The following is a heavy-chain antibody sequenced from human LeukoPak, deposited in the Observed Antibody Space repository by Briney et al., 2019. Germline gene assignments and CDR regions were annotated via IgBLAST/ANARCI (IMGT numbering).Heavy chain of an antibody. CDR2: ISSSSSTI. J-gene: IGHJ3*02. Sequence: GGSLRLSCVASGFTFSSYGMNWVRQAPGKGLEWVSYISSSSSTIKYADSVRGRFTISRDDAKNSLYLQMNSLRAEDTAVYYCAREPVALDIWGQGTMVIVS. V-gene: IGHV3-48*01. CDR1: GFTFSSYG. CDR3: AREPVALDI.